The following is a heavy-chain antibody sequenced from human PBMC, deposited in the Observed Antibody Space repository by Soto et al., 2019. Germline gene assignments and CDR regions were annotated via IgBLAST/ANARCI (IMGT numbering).Heavy chain of an antibody. D-gene: IGHD3-3*01. CDR1: GGSISSSNYY. V-gene: IGHV4-39*01. J-gene: IGHJ5*02. CDR2: VYYNGFT. Sequence: SETLSLTCTVSGGSISSSNYYWAWIRQSPGKGLEWIGSVYYNGFTYYNPSLKSRVTISVDTSKNQFSLKLTSVTAADTAVYYCATMGDFWSGPGELDPWGQGTLVTVSS. CDR3: ATMGDFWSGPGELDP.